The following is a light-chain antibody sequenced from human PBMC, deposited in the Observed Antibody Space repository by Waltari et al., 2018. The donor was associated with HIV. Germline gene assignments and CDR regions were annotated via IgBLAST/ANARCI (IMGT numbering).Light chain of an antibody. CDR3: QPANSFPSP. Sequence: DIQMTQSPSFVSVSVGDRVTITCRASQGIISWLAWYQQKPGNAPKILIYAASSWQRGVPSSFSGSAAETDFTLTLSSLQPEDFATYYGQPANSFPSPFGHGTRLEIK. CDR2: AAS. CDR1: QGIISW. J-gene: IGKJ5*01. V-gene: IGKV1-12*01.